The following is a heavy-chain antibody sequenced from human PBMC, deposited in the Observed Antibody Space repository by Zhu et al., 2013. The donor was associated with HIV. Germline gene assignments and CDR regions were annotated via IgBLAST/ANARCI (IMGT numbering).Heavy chain of an antibody. CDR2: INPNSGGT. Sequence: QVQLVQSGAEVKKPGSSVKVSCKASGYTFTTSGISWVRQAPGQGLEWMGWINPNSGGTSYAQDFQDRVTLTWDTSITTASMELSRLTSDDTAVYYCAREQQLPLYSYYYGFDVWGQGTTVTVSS. CDR1: GYTFTTSG. D-gene: IGHD6-13*01. J-gene: IGHJ6*02. V-gene: IGHV1-2*02. CDR3: AREQQLPLYSYYYGFDV.